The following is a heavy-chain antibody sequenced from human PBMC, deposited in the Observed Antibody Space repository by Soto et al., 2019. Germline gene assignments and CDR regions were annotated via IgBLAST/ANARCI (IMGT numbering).Heavy chain of an antibody. D-gene: IGHD2-15*01. Sequence: GGSLRLSCAASGFTFSSYAMSWVRQAPGKGLEWVSAISGSGGSTYYADSVKGRFTISRDNSKNTLYLQMNSLRAEDTAVYYCAKDSERRSSNLGYCSGGSCLWGFDPRGQGTLVTVSS. CDR2: ISGSGGST. V-gene: IGHV3-23*01. CDR3: AKDSERRSSNLGYCSGGSCLWGFDP. J-gene: IGHJ5*02. CDR1: GFTFSSYA.